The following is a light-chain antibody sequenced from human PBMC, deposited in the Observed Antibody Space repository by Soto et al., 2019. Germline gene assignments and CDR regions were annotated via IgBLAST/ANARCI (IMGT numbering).Light chain of an antibody. CDR2: DAS. CDR1: QSISSS. J-gene: IGKJ1*01. V-gene: IGKV1-5*01. CDR3: QQYSTYSA. Sequence: DIPMTPSPSTLSASLGDRVTITCRASQSISSSLAWYQQKPGKAPKLLIYDASTLESGVPSRFSGSESGTEFTLTISSLQPDDFATYYCQQYSTYSALGQGTKVDI.